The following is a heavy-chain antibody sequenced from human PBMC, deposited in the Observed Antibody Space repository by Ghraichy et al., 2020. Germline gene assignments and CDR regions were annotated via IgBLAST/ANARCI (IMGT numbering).Heavy chain of an antibody. V-gene: IGHV4-39*01. D-gene: IGHD3-3*01. J-gene: IGHJ4*02. CDR3: ARLTESGYDFWSGYYYFDY. Sequence: SETLSLTCTVSGGSISSSSYYWGWIRQPPGKGLEWIGSIYYSGSTYYNPSLKSRVTISVDTSKNQFSLKLSSVTAADTAVYYCARLTESGYDFWSGYYYFDYWGQGTLVTVSS. CDR2: IYYSGST. CDR1: GGSISSSSYY.